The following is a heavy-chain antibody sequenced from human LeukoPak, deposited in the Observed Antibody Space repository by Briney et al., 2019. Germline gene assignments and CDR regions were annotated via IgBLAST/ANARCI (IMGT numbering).Heavy chain of an antibody. V-gene: IGHV3-23*01. CDR2: ISGSGLST. D-gene: IGHD3-16*02. CDR3: AKTSSRAFGGVIVTRSGFDY. CDR1: GFTFSSYA. J-gene: IGHJ4*02. Sequence: PGGSLRLSCAASGFTFSSYAVSWVRQAPGKGLEWVSGISGSGLSTYYADSVKGRFTISRDNSKNTLYLQMSSLRADDTAVYYCAKTSSRAFGGVIVTRSGFDYWGQGTLVTVSS.